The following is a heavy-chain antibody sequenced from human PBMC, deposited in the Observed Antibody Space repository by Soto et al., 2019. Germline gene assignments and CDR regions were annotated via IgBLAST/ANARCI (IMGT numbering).Heavy chain of an antibody. CDR2: ISDRGGVT. D-gene: IGHD3-10*01. CDR3: MKMRGRYCGLDSGAYMDV. Sequence: EVQLLESGGGLVQPGGSLRLSCAASGFTFSTYAMSWVRQAPGKGLEWVSPISDRGGVTYYADSGKGRCTISRDNNKKTLYLQMVSLRAKDTAVYYCMKMRGRYCGLDSGAYMDVWGKGTTVTVSS. CDR1: GFTFSTYA. V-gene: IGHV3-23*01. J-gene: IGHJ6*03.